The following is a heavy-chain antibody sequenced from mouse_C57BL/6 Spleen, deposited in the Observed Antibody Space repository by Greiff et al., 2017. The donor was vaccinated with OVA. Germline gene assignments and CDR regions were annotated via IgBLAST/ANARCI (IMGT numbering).Heavy chain of an antibody. J-gene: IGHJ2*01. CDR3: ARFDGYYEDY. CDR1: GFTFSSYG. Sequence: EVKLMESGGDLVKPGGSLKLSCAASGFTFSSYGMSWVRQTPDKRLEWVATISSGGSYTYYPDSVKGRFTISRDNAKNTLYLQMSSLKSEDTAMYYCARFDGYYEDYWGQGTTLTVSS. V-gene: IGHV5-6*01. CDR2: ISSGGSYT. D-gene: IGHD2-3*01.